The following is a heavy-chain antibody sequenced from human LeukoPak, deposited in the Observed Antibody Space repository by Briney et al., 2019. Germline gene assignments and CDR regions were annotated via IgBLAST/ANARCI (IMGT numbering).Heavy chain of an antibody. V-gene: IGHV4-4*07. CDR2: LYTSGST. Sequence: SETLSLTCTVSGGSISSYYWSWIRQPAGKGLEWIGRLYTSGSTNYNPSLKSRVTISVDKSKNQFSLNLSSVTAADTAVYYCARDYYGSGLTSGGYYMDVWGKGTTVTVSS. J-gene: IGHJ6*03. CDR3: ARDYYGSGLTSGGYYMDV. D-gene: IGHD3-10*01. CDR1: GGSISSYY.